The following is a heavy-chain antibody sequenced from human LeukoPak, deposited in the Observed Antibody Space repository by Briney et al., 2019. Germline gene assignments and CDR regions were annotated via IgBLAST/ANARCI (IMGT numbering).Heavy chain of an antibody. J-gene: IGHJ4*02. Sequence: GGSLRLSCTASGFTFGDYAMSWFRQAPGKGLEWVGFIRSKPYGGTTENAASVNGRFTISRDDSKSIAYLQMNSLKTEDTAVYYCARGGVYCSSVSCSVDYWGQGILVTVSS. CDR1: GFTFGDYA. CDR2: IRSKPYGGTT. D-gene: IGHD2-2*01. CDR3: ARGGVYCSSVSCSVDY. V-gene: IGHV3-49*03.